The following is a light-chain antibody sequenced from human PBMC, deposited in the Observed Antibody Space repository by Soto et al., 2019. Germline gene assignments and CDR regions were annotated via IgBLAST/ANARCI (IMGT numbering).Light chain of an antibody. CDR2: DTS. V-gene: IGKV1-33*01. J-gene: IGKJ3*01. CDR1: QDISNY. CDR3: QQLNSYPFT. Sequence: DIQMTQSPSSLSASVGDRVTITCQASQDISNYLNWYQQKPGQAPKLLIYDTSSLQTGVPSRFSGSGSGTDFRFTISSLQPEDTATYYCQQLNSYPFTFGPGTKVDIK.